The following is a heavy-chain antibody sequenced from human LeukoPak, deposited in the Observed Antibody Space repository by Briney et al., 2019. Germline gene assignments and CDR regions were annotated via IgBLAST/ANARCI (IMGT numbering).Heavy chain of an antibody. J-gene: IGHJ5*02. CDR2: IYYSGST. CDR3: ARNGITTFGVVIMPNWFDP. CDR1: GGSISSSSYY. V-gene: IGHV4-39*07. Sequence: SETLSLTCTVSGGSISSSSYYWGWIRQPPGKGLEWIGSIYYSGSTYYNPSLKSRVTISVDTSKNQFSLKLSSVTAADTAVYYCARNGITTFGVVIMPNWFDPWGQGTLVTVSS. D-gene: IGHD3-3*01.